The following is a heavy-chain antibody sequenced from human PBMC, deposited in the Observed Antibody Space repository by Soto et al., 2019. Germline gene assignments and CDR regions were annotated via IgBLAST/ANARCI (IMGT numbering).Heavy chain of an antibody. CDR3: AHRRPDYDILTGLVFDY. Sequence: QITLKESGPTLVKPTQTLTLTCTFSGFSLSTRGVGVGWIRQPPGKALEWLALIYWDDDKRYSPSLRSRLTITKDTSKNQVVLTMTNMDPVDTATYYCAHRRPDYDILTGLVFDYWGQGTLVTVSS. CDR2: IYWDDDK. J-gene: IGHJ4*02. D-gene: IGHD3-9*01. V-gene: IGHV2-5*02. CDR1: GFSLSTRGVG.